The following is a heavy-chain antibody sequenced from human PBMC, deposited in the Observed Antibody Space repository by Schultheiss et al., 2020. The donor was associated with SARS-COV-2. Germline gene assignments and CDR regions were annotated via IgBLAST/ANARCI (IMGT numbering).Heavy chain of an antibody. CDR2: IYYSGST. Sequence: SETLSLTCTVSGGSISSYYWGWMRQPPGKGLEWIGSIYYSGSTYYNPSLKSRVTISVDTSKNQFSLKLSSVTAADTAVFYCARHYSSSWYGFDNWGQGTLVTVSS. V-gene: IGHV4-39*01. CDR3: ARHYSSSWYGFDN. CDR1: GGSISSYY. J-gene: IGHJ4*02. D-gene: IGHD6-13*01.